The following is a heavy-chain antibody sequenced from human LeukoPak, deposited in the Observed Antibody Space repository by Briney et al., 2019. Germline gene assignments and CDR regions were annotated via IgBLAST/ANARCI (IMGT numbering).Heavy chain of an antibody. CDR3: ARSSSPKLRYDSSLIDY. CDR1: GYSFTSYW. Sequence: PGGSLRLSCKGSGYSFTSYWISWVRQMPGKGLEWTGRIDPSDSYTNYSPSFQGHVTISADKSISTAYLQWSSLKASDTAMYYCARSSSPKLRYDSSLIDYWGQGTLVTVSS. D-gene: IGHD3-22*01. V-gene: IGHV5-10-1*01. CDR2: IDPSDSYT. J-gene: IGHJ4*02.